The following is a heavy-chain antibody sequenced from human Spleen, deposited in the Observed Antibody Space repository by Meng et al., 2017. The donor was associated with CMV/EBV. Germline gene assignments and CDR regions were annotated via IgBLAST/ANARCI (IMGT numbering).Heavy chain of an antibody. V-gene: IGHV3-7*01. CDR2: INQDGSEK. J-gene: IGHJ4*02. CDR3: ARDESAYGGPTTD. CDR1: GFTFSNYW. Sequence: SLKISCAASGFTFSNYWMSWVRQAPGKGLEWVANINQDGSEKYRVDSVKGRFSISRDNTKNSLFLQMNSLRAEDTALYYCARDESAYGGPTTDWGQGTLVTVSS. D-gene: IGHD4-23*01.